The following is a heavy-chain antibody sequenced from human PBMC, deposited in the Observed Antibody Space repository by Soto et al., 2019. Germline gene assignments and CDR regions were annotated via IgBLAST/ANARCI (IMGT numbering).Heavy chain of an antibody. CDR2: ISPMFGAA. Sequence: QVQLVQSGAEMKKPGSSVKVSCQSSGGTFNTYAMNWVRQAPGQGPEWMGDISPMFGAANYAPKFQGRVTITADESTGTSYMQFSSLTSEDTALYFCAREVQVHTPAFVCWGQGTLVTVSS. D-gene: IGHD3-10*01. CDR3: AREVQVHTPAFVC. V-gene: IGHV1-69*19. CDR1: GGTFNTYA. J-gene: IGHJ4*02.